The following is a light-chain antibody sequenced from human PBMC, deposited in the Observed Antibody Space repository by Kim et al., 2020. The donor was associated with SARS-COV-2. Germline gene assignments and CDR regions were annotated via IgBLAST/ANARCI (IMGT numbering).Light chain of an antibody. Sequence: LSPGERATLSCRASQSVSSSYLDWCQQKPGQAPRLLIRGASSRATGIPDRFSGSGSGTDFSLTISRLEPEDFAVYYCQQYGSSPRTFGQGTKLEI. CDR3: QQYGSSPRT. J-gene: IGKJ2*01. CDR2: GAS. V-gene: IGKV3-20*01. CDR1: QSVSSSY.